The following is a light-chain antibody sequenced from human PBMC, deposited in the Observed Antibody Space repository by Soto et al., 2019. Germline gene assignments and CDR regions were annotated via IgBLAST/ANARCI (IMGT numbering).Light chain of an antibody. CDR3: SSYTSSSTVV. V-gene: IGLV2-14*01. CDR1: SSDVGGYNY. Sequence: QSALTQPASVSGSPGQSITISCTGTSSDVGGYNYVSWYQQHPGKAPKLMIYDVSNRPSGVSNRFSGSKSGNTASLTISGLQDEDEAEYYCSSYTSSSTVVFGGGTKVTVL. J-gene: IGLJ2*01. CDR2: DVS.